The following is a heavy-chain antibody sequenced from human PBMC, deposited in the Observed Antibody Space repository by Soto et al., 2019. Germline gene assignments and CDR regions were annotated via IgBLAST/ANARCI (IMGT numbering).Heavy chain of an antibody. D-gene: IGHD3-3*01. CDR2: ISAYNGNT. J-gene: IGHJ6*02. CDR1: GYTFTSYG. Sequence: ASVKVSCKASGYTFTSYGISWVRQAPGQGLEWMGWISAYNGNTNYAQKLQGRVTMTTDTSTSTAYMELRSLRSDDTAVYYCARRILQTTIFGVVISDYYYYYGMDVWGQGTTVTVSS. CDR3: ARRILQTTIFGVVISDYYYYYGMDV. V-gene: IGHV1-18*01.